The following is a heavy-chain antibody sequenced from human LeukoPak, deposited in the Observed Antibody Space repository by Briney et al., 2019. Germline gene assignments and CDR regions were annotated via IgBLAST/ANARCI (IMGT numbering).Heavy chain of an antibody. CDR1: GYTFVAYA. Sequence: ASVKVSCKSSGYTFVAYAISWVRQAPGQGLEWLAWISPDSGTALYADNFRRRFTMTTDTSTATAYMELWSLTYDDTAVYYCARGRRILVGPSNAGDFFDFWGQGTLVTVSS. CDR2: ISPDSGTA. V-gene: IGHV1-18*01. CDR3: ARGRRILVGPSNAGDFFDF. J-gene: IGHJ4*01. D-gene: IGHD2-21*01.